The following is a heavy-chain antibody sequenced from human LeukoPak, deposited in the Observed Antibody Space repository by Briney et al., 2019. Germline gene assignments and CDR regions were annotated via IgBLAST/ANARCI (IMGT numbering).Heavy chain of an antibody. V-gene: IGHV4-59*12. CDR1: GGSISSYY. CDR2: IYYSGST. J-gene: IGHJ4*02. Sequence: MASETLSLTCTVSGGSISSYYWNWIRQPPGKGLEYIGYIYYSGSTYYNPSLKSRVTISVDTSKNQFSLKLSSVTAADTAVYYCARSTRPLYYFDYWGQGTLVTVSS. CDR3: ARSTRPLYYFDY.